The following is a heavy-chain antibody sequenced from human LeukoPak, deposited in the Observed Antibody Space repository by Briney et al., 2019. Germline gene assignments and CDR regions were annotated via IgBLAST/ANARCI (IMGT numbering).Heavy chain of an antibody. D-gene: IGHD3-22*01. V-gene: IGHV3-23*01. CDR1: GFTFSSYA. CDR3: AKGPDYDSSGYYYDY. J-gene: IGHJ4*02. CDR2: KSGSGGNT. Sequence: GGSLRLSCAASGFTFSSYAMRWVRQAPGKGLEWVSGKSGSGGNTYYADSVKGRFTISRDNSKNTLYLQMNSLRVEDTAVYYCAKGPDYDSSGYYYDYWGQGTLVTVSS.